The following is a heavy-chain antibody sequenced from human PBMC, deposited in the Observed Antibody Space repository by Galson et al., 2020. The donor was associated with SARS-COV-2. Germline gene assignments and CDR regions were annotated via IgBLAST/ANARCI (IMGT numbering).Heavy chain of an antibody. CDR3: AKGDYGGADY. J-gene: IGHJ4*02. Sequence: GGSLRLSCAASGFTFSSYAMTWVRQAPGKGPEWVSAISGSGGSTYYADSVKGRFTISRDKSKNTLYLQMNSLRAEDTAVYYCAKGDYGGADYWGQGTLVTVSS. CDR1: GFTFSSYA. D-gene: IGHD4-17*01. CDR2: ISGSGGST. V-gene: IGHV3-23*01.